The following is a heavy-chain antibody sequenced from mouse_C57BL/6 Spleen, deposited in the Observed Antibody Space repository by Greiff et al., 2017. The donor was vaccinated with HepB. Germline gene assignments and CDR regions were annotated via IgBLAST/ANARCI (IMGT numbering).Heavy chain of an antibody. V-gene: IGHV5-4*01. CDR1: GFTFSSYA. D-gene: IGHD2-4*01. J-gene: IGHJ2*01. CDR3: ARAAYDYPFDY. CDR2: ISDGGSYT. Sequence: EVQGVESGGGLVKPGGSLKLSCAASGFTFSSYAMSWVRQTPEKRLEWVATISDGGSYTYYPDNVKGRFTISRDNAKNNLYLQMSHLKSEDTAMYYCARAAYDYPFDYWGQCTTLTVSS.